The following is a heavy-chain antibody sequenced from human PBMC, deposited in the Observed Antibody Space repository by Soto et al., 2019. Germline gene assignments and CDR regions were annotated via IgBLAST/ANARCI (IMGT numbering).Heavy chain of an antibody. J-gene: IGHJ4*02. V-gene: IGHV1-69*13. Sequence: SVKVSFKASGGTFSSYAISWVRQAPGQGLEWMGGIIPIFGTANYAQKFQGRVTITADESTSTAYMELSSLRSEDTAVYYCARDRSPHYYDSSGYSSNFDYWGQGTLVTVSS. CDR3: ARDRSPHYYDSSGYSSNFDY. CDR2: IIPIFGTA. D-gene: IGHD3-22*01. CDR1: GGTFSSYA.